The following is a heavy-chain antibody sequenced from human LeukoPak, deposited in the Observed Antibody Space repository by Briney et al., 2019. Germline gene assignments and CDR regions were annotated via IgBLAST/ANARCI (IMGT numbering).Heavy chain of an antibody. J-gene: IGHJ3*02. CDR2: IYPGGSGI. D-gene: IGHD6-19*01. CDR1: GSRFTNYW. V-gene: IGHV5-51*01. Sequence: GESLKISCKGSGSRFTNYWIGWVRQLPGKGLEWMGIIYPGGSGIRYSPSFQGQVTISADKSINTAFLQWSSLRASDTAMYYCARQLSSGWHHAAFDIWGLGTLVTVSS. CDR3: ARQLSSGWHHAAFDI.